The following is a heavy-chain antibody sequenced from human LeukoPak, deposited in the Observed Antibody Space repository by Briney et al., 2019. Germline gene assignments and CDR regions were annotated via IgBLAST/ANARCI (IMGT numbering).Heavy chain of an antibody. CDR2: IRSSSSNM. V-gene: IGHV3-48*04. Sequence: GGSLRLSCAASGFTFSSYSMNWFRQAPGMRLEWIAYIRSSSSNMNYADPVKGRFTISRDDAKNSLYLQMNSLRVEDTAVYYCARDQAGEERDYWGQGTLVTVSS. CDR1: GFTFSSYS. J-gene: IGHJ4*02. D-gene: IGHD7-27*01. CDR3: ARDQAGEERDY.